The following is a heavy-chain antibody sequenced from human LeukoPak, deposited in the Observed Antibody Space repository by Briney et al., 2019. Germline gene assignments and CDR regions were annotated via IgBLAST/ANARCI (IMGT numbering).Heavy chain of an antibody. CDR3: AREANRRYYYYYYMDV. D-gene: IGHD1-14*01. CDR1: GGSISSYY. J-gene: IGHJ6*03. CDR2: IYYIGST. V-gene: IGHV4-59*01. Sequence: PSETLSLTCTVSGGSISSYYWNWIRQPPGKGLEWIGYIYYIGSTNYNPSLKSRVTISVDTSKNQFSLKLSSVTAADTAVYYCAREANRRYYYYYYMDVWGKGTTVTISS.